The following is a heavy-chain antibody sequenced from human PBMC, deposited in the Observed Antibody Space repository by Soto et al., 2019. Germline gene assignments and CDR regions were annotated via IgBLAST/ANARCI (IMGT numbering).Heavy chain of an antibody. Sequence: GGSLRLSCAASGFTFDDYAMHWVRQAPGKGLEWVSGISWNSGSIGYADSVKGRFTISRDNAKNSLYLQMNSLRAEDTALYYCAKALRPLQLDAFDIWGQGTMVTVSS. D-gene: IGHD6-6*01. CDR3: AKALRPLQLDAFDI. CDR2: ISWNSGSI. CDR1: GFTFDDYA. V-gene: IGHV3-9*01. J-gene: IGHJ3*02.